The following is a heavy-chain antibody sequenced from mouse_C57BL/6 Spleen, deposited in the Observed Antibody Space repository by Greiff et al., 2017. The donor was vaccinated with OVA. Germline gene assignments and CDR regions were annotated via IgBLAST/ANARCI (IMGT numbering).Heavy chain of an antibody. CDR1: GYTFTSYG. D-gene: IGHD2-14*01. Sequence: VKLQESGAELARPGASVKLSCKASGYTFTSYGISWVKQRTGQGLEWIGEIYPRSGNTYYNEKFKGKATLTADKSSSTAYMELRSLASEDSAVYVCAREEYEGAMDYRGQGTSVTVSS. V-gene: IGHV1-81*01. J-gene: IGHJ4*01. CDR3: AREEYEGAMDY. CDR2: IYPRSGNT.